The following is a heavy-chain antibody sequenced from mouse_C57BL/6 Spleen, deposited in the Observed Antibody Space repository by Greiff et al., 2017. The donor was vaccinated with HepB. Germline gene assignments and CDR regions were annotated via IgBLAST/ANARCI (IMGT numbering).Heavy chain of an antibody. CDR3: AISGAYYYGSSYWYFDV. CDR2: IRLKSDNYAT. Sequence: EVKLEESGGGLVQPGGSMKLSCVASGFTFSNYWMNWVRQSPEKGLEWVAQIRLKSDNYATHYAESVKGRFTISRDYSKSSVYLQMNNLRAEDTGIYYCAISGAYYYGSSYWYFDVWGTGTTVTVSS. CDR1: GFTFSNYW. V-gene: IGHV6-3*01. J-gene: IGHJ1*03. D-gene: IGHD1-1*01.